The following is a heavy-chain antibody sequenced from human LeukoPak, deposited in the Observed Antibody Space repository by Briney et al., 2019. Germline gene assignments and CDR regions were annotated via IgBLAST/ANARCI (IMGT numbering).Heavy chain of an antibody. J-gene: IGHJ4*02. V-gene: IGHV3-23*01. CDR2: ISGSGGST. CDR1: GFTFSDYA. CDR3: AKGLSP. Sequence: GGSLRLSCAASGFTFSDYAMTWVRQDPGKGLEWISTISGSGGSTYYADSVKGRFTISRDNSKNTLYLQVNSLRAEDTAVYYCAKGLSPWGQGTLVTVSS. D-gene: IGHD3-16*02.